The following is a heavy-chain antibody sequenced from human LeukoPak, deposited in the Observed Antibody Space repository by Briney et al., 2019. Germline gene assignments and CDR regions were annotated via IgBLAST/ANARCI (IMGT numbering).Heavy chain of an antibody. CDR1: GYIFSSYG. J-gene: IGHJ4*02. V-gene: IGHV3-30*18. CDR3: AKDITRYSSSWYIGFDY. Sequence: SGGSLRLSCAASGYIFSSYGMHWVRQAPGKGLEWVAVISYDGSNKYYADSVKGRFTISRDNSKNTLYLQMNSLRGEDTAVYYCAKDITRYSSSWYIGFDYWGQGTLVTVSS. CDR2: ISYDGSNK. D-gene: IGHD6-13*01.